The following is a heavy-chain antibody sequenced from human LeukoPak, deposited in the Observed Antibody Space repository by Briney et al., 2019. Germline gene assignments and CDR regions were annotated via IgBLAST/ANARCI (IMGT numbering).Heavy chain of an antibody. CDR2: INHSGST. D-gene: IGHD2-15*01. Sequence: SETLSLTCAVYGGSFSGYYWSWIRQPPGKGLEWIGEINHSGSTNYNPSLKSRVTISVDTSKNQFSLKLSSVTAADTAVYYCARVRDIVVVVAANTLSAWFDPWGQGTLVTVSS. V-gene: IGHV4-34*01. CDR3: ARVRDIVVVVAANTLSAWFDP. CDR1: GGSFSGYY. J-gene: IGHJ5*02.